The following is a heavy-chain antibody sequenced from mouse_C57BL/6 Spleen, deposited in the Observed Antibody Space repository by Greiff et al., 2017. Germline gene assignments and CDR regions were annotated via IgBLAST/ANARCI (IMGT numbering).Heavy chain of an antibody. D-gene: IGHD1-1*01. J-gene: IGHJ4*01. CDR2: IYPGSGST. CDR1: GYTFTSYW. Sequence: QVQLQQPGAELVKPGASVKMSCKASGYTFTSYWITWVKQRPGQGLEWIGDIYPGSGSTNYNEKFKSKATLTVDTSSSTAYMQLSSLTSEDSAVYYCARGYCGSRLDAMDYWGQGTSVTVSS. V-gene: IGHV1-55*01. CDR3: ARGYCGSRLDAMDY.